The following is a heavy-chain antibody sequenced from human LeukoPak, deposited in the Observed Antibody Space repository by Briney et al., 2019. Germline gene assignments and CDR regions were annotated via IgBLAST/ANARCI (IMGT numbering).Heavy chain of an antibody. V-gene: IGHV1-69*04. CDR3: AVKYGSGSYYLDY. CDR1: GGTFSSYA. CDR2: IIPILGIA. D-gene: IGHD3-10*01. J-gene: IGHJ4*02. Sequence: ASVKVSCKASGGTFSSYALSWVRQAPGQGLEWMGRIIPILGIANYAQKFQGRVTITADKSTSTAYIELSSLRSEDTAVYYCAVKYGSGSYYLDYWGQGTLVTVSS.